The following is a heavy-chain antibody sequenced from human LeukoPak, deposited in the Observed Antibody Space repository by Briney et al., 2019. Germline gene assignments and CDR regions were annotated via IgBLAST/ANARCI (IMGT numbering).Heavy chain of an antibody. CDR1: GYTFTSYY. J-gene: IGHJ4*02. CDR3: ARVVGAMGD. V-gene: IGHV1-46*01. CDR2: INPSGGST. Sequence: ASVKVSCKASGYTFTSYYMHGVRQAPGQGLEWMEIINPSGGSTSYAQKFQGRVTMTRDTSISTAYMELSRLRSDDTAVYYCARVVGAMGDWGQGTLVTVSS. D-gene: IGHD1-26*01.